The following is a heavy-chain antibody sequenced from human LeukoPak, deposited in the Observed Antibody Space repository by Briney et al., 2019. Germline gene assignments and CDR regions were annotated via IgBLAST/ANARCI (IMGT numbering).Heavy chain of an antibody. CDR1: GGTFSSYA. CDR3: AIEGGSSYASDI. J-gene: IGHJ3*02. Sequence: ASVKVSCKASGGTFSSYAISWVRQAPGQGLEWMGRIIPILGIANYAQKFQGRVTITADKSTSTAYMELSSLRSEDTAVYYCAIEGGSSYASDIWGQGTMVTVSS. CDR2: IIPILGIA. V-gene: IGHV1-69*04. D-gene: IGHD6-6*01.